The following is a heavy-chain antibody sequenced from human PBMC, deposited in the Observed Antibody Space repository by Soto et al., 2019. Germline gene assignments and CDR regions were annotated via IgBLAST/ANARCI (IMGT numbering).Heavy chain of an antibody. D-gene: IGHD2-2*01. CDR2: IIPIFGTA. CDR1: GGTFSSYA. Sequence: ASVKVSCKASGGTFSSYAISWVRQAPGQGLEWMGGIIPIFGTANYAQKFQGRVTITADKSTSTAYMELSSLRSEDTAVYYCARVMVPAAKVIPPYYYYGMDVWGQGTTVT. V-gene: IGHV1-69*06. J-gene: IGHJ6*02. CDR3: ARVMVPAAKVIPPYYYYGMDV.